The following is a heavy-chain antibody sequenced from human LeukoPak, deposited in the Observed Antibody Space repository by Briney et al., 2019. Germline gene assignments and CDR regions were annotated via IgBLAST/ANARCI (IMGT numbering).Heavy chain of an antibody. CDR1: GFTVSSNY. Sequence: GGSLRLSCAASGFTVSSNYMSWVRQAPGKGLEWVSVIYSGDSTYYAGSVKGRFTISRGNSKNTLYLQMNSLRAEDTAVYYCAMGPLDYYDSSGYYAPDAFDIWGQGTMVTVSS. D-gene: IGHD3-22*01. V-gene: IGHV3-53*01. CDR3: AMGPLDYYDSSGYYAPDAFDI. CDR2: IYSGDST. J-gene: IGHJ3*02.